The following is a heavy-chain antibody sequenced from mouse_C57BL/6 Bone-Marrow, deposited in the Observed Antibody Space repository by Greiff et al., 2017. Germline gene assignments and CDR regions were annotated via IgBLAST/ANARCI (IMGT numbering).Heavy chain of an antibody. CDR3: ARRTTVVPYYYAMDY. D-gene: IGHD1-1*01. CDR1: GYTFTSYW. V-gene: IGHV1-61*01. Sequence: VQLQQPGAELVRPGSSVKLSCKASGYTFTSYWMDWVKQRPGPGLEWIGNIYPSDSETHYNQKFKDKATLTVDKSSSTAYMQLSSLTSEDSAVYYCARRTTVVPYYYAMDYWGQGTSVTVSS. CDR2: IYPSDSET. J-gene: IGHJ4*01.